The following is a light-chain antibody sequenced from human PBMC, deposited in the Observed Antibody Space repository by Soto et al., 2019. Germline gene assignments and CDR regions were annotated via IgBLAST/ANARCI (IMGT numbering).Light chain of an antibody. CDR3: CSYAGSYTYV. CDR2: DVS. V-gene: IGLV2-11*01. CDR1: SSDVGGYNY. Sequence: QSALTQPRSGSGSPGQSVPLSCTGTSSDVGGYNYVSWYQQHPGKAPKLMIYDVSKRPLGVPERFSGSKSGNTASLTISWLQAEDEADYCCCSYAGSYTYVFGTGTKLTVL. J-gene: IGLJ1*01.